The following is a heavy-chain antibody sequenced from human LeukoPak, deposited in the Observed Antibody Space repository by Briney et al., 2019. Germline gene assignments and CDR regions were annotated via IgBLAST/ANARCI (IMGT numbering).Heavy chain of an antibody. Sequence: GESLKISCKGSGYSFTSYWIGWVRQMPGKGLEWMGIIYPGDSDTRYRPSFQGQVTISADKSITTAYLQWSSLTASDTAMYYCARQRYCSGGTCYADYWGQGTLVTVSS. V-gene: IGHV5-51*01. J-gene: IGHJ4*02. CDR3: ARQRYCSGGTCYADY. D-gene: IGHD2-15*01. CDR1: GYSFTSYW. CDR2: IYPGDSDT.